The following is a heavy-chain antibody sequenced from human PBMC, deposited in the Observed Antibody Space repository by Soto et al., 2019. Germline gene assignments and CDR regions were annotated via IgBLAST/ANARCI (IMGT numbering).Heavy chain of an antibody. D-gene: IGHD1-26*01. V-gene: IGHV1-3*01. Sequence: ASVKVSCKASGGTFSSYAISWVRQAPGQGLEWMGWINAGDGNTQYSQKLQGRVTFTRDTSATTAYMELSSLRSEDTAVYYCARARHGVGATPGPYWGQGTLVTVSS. J-gene: IGHJ4*02. CDR1: GGTFSSYA. CDR3: ARARHGVGATPGPY. CDR2: INAGDGNT.